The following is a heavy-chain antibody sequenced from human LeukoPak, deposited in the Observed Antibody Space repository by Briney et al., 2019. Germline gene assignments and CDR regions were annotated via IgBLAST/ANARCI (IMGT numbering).Heavy chain of an antibody. J-gene: IGHJ4*02. CDR3: ARGYGSGSYNNFNQ. V-gene: IGHV4-34*01. Sequence: SETLSLTCAVYGGSFSGYYWSWIRQPPGKGLEWIGEINHSGSTNYNPSLKSRVTISVDTSKNQFSLMLTSVTAADTAVYYCARGYGSGSYNNFNQWGQGLLVAVSS. CDR2: INHSGST. CDR1: GGSFSGYY. D-gene: IGHD3-10*01.